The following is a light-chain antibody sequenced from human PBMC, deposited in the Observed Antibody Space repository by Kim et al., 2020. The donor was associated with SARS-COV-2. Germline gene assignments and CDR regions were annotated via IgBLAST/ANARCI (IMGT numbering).Light chain of an antibody. V-gene: IGLV1-40*01. CDR3: QAYDSSLSGWV. CDR2: GNS. CDR1: SANIGTGYV. Sequence: QRVTISGTGGSANIGTGYVVHWYQQRPRPAPKLRTYGNSSRPSGVPDRFAGSKSGTSASLAITGLQAEDEADYYSQAYDSSLSGWVFGGGTQLTVL. J-gene: IGLJ3*02.